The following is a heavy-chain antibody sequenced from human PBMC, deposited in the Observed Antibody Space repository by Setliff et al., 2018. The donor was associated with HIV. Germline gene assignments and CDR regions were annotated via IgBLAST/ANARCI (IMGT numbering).Heavy chain of an antibody. CDR1: GYNFNSFG. CDR2: ISTYNGRT. J-gene: IGHJ4*02. Sequence: ASVKVSCKASGYNFNSFGINWVRQAPGQGLEWMGWISTYNGRTDYVQKLQDRVTMTTDTYTSTAYMELRSLRSDDTAVYYCARPTGYYGSGSYDYWGQGTLVTVSS. V-gene: IGHV1-18*01. CDR3: ARPTGYYGSGSYDY. D-gene: IGHD3-10*01.